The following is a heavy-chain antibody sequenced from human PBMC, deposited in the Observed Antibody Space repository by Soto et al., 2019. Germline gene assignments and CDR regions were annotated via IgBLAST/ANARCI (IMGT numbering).Heavy chain of an antibody. CDR3: ARDAHPAAGKIFEFDP. V-gene: IGHV3-33*01. J-gene: IGHJ5*02. CDR2: IWYDGSNK. Sequence: GGSLRLSCAASGFTFSSYGMHWVRQAPGKGLEWVAVIWYDGSNKYYAESVKGRFTISRDNSKNTLYLQMNSLRAEDTAVYYCARDAHPAAGKIFEFDPWGQGTLVTVSS. D-gene: IGHD6-13*01. CDR1: GFTFSSYG.